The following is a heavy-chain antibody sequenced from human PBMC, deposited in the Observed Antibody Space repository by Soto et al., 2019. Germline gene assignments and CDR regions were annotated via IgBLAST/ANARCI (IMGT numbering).Heavy chain of an antibody. CDR2: INGDGSGT. D-gene: IGHD3-10*01. Sequence: EVQLVESGGGLVQPGGSLRLSCAASGFTFSGSWMHWVRQAPGKGLVWVSRINGDGSGTSYAGFVKGRFTISRDDAKNTLFLQMNGLRAEDTAVYYCARGIFGSGTANDYWGQGTLVTVSS. CDR3: ARGIFGSGTANDY. J-gene: IGHJ4*02. CDR1: GFTFSGSW. V-gene: IGHV3-74*02.